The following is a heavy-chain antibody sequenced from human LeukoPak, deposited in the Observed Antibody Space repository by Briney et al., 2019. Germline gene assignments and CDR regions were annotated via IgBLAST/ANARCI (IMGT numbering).Heavy chain of an antibody. CDR1: GFSVSNYY. D-gene: IGHD4-17*01. J-gene: IGHJ5*02. CDR2: IRDRGET. V-gene: IGHV3-66*03. CDR3: ARDRAVTQDWVEFDP. Sequence: PGGSLRLSCAGSGFSVSNYYMSWVRQAPGKGLEWVSLIRDRGETFYADSVRGRFTISRDNSKNTMYLQMNRLGVEDAAVYFCARDRAVTQDWVEFDPWGQGTLVTVSS.